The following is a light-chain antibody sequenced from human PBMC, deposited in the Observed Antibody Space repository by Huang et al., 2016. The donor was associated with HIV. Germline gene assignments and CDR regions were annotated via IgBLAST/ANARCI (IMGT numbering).Light chain of an antibody. V-gene: IGKV3-11*01. Sequence: EIVLTQSPATLSLSPGQRVTLSCRASQSVSDFLAWYQQTPGQAPRLLIYDASKRATGIPARFSGSGAGTDFTLTISSLEPEDFAVYYCQQRSKWPLTFGGGTKVESK. J-gene: IGKJ4*01. CDR3: QQRSKWPLT. CDR1: QSVSDF. CDR2: DAS.